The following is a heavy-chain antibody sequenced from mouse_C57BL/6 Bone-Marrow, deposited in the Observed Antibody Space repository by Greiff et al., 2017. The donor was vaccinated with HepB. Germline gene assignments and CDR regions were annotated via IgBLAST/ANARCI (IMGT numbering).Heavy chain of an antibody. Sequence: VQLQQSGPELVKPGASVKISCKASGYAFSSSWMNWVKQRPGKGLEWIGRIYPGDGDTNYNGKFKGKATLTADKSSSTAYMQLSSLTSEDSAVYFCASRIWGYFDVWGTGTTVTVSS. V-gene: IGHV1-82*01. CDR2: IYPGDGDT. J-gene: IGHJ1*03. CDR3: ASRIWGYFDV. CDR1: GYAFSSSW.